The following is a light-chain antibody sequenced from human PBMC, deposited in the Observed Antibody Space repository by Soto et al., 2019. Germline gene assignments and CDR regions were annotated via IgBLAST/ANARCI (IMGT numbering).Light chain of an antibody. J-gene: IGLJ2*01. V-gene: IGLV2-8*01. CDR3: SSYAGSNVL. CDR1: SSDVGGYNY. CDR2: EVS. Sequence: QSVLTQPPSASGSPGQSVSISCTGTSSDVGGYNYVSWYQQQPGKAPKLMIFEVSKRPSGVPDRFFGSKSGNTASLTVSGLQAEDEADYYCSSYAGSNVLFGGGTKLTVL.